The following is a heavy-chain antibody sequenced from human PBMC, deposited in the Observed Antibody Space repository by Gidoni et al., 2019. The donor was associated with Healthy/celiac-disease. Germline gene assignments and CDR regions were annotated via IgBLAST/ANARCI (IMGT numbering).Heavy chain of an antibody. D-gene: IGHD1-26*01. V-gene: IGHV4-38-2*01. CDR1: GYSISSGYY. J-gene: IGHJ3*02. CDR3: ARSVYSGSYSDAFDI. CDR2: IYHSGSP. Sequence: QVQLQDSGPGLVKPSATLSLTCAVSGYSISSGYYWGWTRQPPGKGLEWIGSIYHSGSPYYNPYLKRRVTISVDTSKTQFYLKLSSVTAADTAVYYCARSVYSGSYSDAFDIWGQGTMVTVFS.